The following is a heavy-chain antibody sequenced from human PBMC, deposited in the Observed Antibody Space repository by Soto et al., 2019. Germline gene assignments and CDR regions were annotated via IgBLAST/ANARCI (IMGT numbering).Heavy chain of an antibody. J-gene: IGHJ6*02. CDR1: GGSVSSGSYY. Sequence: QVQLQESGPGLVKPSETLSLTCTVSGGSVSSGSYYWSWIRQPPGKGLEWIGYIYNSGSTNYNPPLKSRVTLSVDTSKNQFALKLSSVTAADTAVYYCARRPLGSGMDVWGHGTTVTVSS. V-gene: IGHV4-61*01. CDR2: IYNSGST. CDR3: ARRPLGSGMDV. D-gene: IGHD3-10*01.